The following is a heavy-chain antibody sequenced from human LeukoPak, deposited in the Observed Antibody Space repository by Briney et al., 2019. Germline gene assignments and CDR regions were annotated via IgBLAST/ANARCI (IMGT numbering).Heavy chain of an antibody. Sequence: SETLSLTCAVSGGSISSGGYSWSWIRQPPGKGLEWIGYIYHSGSTYYNPSLKSRVTISVDRSKNQFSLKLSSVTAADMAVYYCARAQTLWYYFDYWGQGTLVTVFS. CDR3: ARAQTLWYYFDY. J-gene: IGHJ4*02. CDR2: IYHSGST. V-gene: IGHV4-30-2*01. CDR1: GGSISSGGYS. D-gene: IGHD3-10*01.